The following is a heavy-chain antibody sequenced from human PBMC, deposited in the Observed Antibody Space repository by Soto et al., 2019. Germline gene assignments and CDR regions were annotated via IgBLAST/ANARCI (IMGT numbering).Heavy chain of an antibody. D-gene: IGHD3-16*02. Sequence: EVQLVESGGGVVQPGGSLRLSCAASGFTVSNYDMVWVRQAPGKGLEWISFITRNSRTISYVDAVKGRFTISTDNARSSLNQQMKSLRAEDTAVYYCARSLGVGRCDYWGPGTLVTSSS. CDR1: GFTVSNYD. V-gene: IGHV3-48*01. CDR3: ARSLGVGRCDY. J-gene: IGHJ4*02. CDR2: ITRNSRTI.